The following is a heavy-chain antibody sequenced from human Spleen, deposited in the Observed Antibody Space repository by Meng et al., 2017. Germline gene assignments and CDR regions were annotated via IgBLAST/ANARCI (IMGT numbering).Heavy chain of an antibody. CDR3: AXGPTTMAHDFDY. D-gene: IGHD4-11*01. J-gene: IGHJ4*02. CDR1: GGSFSDYY. V-gene: IGHV4-34*01. CDR2: INHSGST. Sequence: QGHSQQCGPVPLQPSETLSPSGLFSGGSFSDYYWSWIRQPPGKGLECIGEINHSGSTNYNPSLESRATISVDTSQNNLSLKLSSVTAADSAVYYXAXGPTTMAHDFDYWGQGTLVTVSS.